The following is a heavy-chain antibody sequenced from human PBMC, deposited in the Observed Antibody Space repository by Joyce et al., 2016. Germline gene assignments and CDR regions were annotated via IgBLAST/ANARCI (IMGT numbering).Heavy chain of an antibody. CDR3: ARSGGDSGSAFNI. V-gene: IGHV5-51*01. CDR1: GYSFSTYW. J-gene: IGHJ3*02. D-gene: IGHD2-21*02. Sequence: EVHLVQSGAEVKKPGESLRISCKGSGYSFSTYWINWVRQMPGKGLEWMRIIFPGDSTTRYNPSFEGQVTISADKSTTTAYVQWSSLKASDTATYYCARSGGDSGSAFNIWGQGTMVTVSS. CDR2: IFPGDSTT.